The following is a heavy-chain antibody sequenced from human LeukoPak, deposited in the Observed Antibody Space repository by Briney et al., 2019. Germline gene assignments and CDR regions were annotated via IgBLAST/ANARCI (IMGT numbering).Heavy chain of an antibody. CDR2: IWYDGSNK. J-gene: IGHJ4*02. CDR3: ARDLYIVPYDSSGCPGY. Sequence: PGGSLRLSCAASGFTFSSYGMHWVRQAPGKGLEWVAVIWYDGSNKYYADSVKGRFTISRDNSKNTLYLQMNSLRAEDTAVYYCARDLYIVPYDSSGCPGYWGQGTLVTVSS. CDR1: GFTFSSYG. D-gene: IGHD3-22*01. V-gene: IGHV3-33*01.